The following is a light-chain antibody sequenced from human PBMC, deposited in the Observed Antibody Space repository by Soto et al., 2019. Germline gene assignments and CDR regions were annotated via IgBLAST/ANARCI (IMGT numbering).Light chain of an antibody. CDR2: GAS. Sequence: EIVMTQSPATLSLSPGERATLSCRASQSVSSNLAWYQQKPGQAPRLLIHGASTRATGIPARFSGSGSGTEFTLTISSLQSEDFAVYDCQQYNNWPPITFGQGTRLEIK. V-gene: IGKV3-15*01. CDR3: QQYNNWPPIT. J-gene: IGKJ5*01. CDR1: QSVSSN.